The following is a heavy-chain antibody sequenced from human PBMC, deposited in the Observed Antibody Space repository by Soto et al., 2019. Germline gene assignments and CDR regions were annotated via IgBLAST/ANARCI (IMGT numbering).Heavy chain of an antibody. CDR1: GYTFTSYG. D-gene: IGHD6-19*01. V-gene: IGHV1-18*04. CDR3: ARDLSSSGWYNY. CDR2: ISAYNGNT. Sequence: ASVKVSCKASGYTFTSYGISWVRQAPGQGLEWMGWISAYNGNTNYAQKLQGRVTMTTDTSTSTAYVELRSLRSDDTAVYYCARDLSSSGWYNYWGQGTLVTVSS. J-gene: IGHJ4*02.